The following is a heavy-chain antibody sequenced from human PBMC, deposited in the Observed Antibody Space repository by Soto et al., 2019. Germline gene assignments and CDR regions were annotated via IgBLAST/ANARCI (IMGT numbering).Heavy chain of an antibody. CDR2: ISGTGGKT. Sequence: EVQLLESGGTLVERGGSLRLSCAGSGFTFGNYVMTWVRQAPGKGLEWVSAISGTGGKTQYVDSVKGRFVISRENSKNILYLQMKILRVEDTAVYFCAKDPFLNWGFNYFEDWGRGTLVTVSS. V-gene: IGHV3-23*01. J-gene: IGHJ4*02. CDR1: GFTFGNYV. D-gene: IGHD7-27*01. CDR3: AKDPFLNWGFNYFED.